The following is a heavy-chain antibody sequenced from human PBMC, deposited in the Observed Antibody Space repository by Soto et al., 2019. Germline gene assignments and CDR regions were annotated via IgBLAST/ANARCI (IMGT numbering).Heavy chain of an antibody. CDR3: ARGLLVGATPDY. J-gene: IGHJ4*02. D-gene: IGHD1-26*01. Sequence: ASVNVSCKASGYTFTSYYMHWVRQAPGQGLELMGIINPSGGSTSYAQKFQGRVTMTRXXXXXXVXMXLXSXRSEXTAVYYCARGLLVGATPDYWGQGTLVTVSS. CDR2: INPSGGST. CDR1: GYTFTSYY. V-gene: IGHV1-46*01.